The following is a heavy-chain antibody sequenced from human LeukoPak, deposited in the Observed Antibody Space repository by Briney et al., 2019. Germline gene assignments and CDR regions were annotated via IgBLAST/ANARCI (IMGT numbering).Heavy chain of an antibody. J-gene: IGHJ3*02. V-gene: IGHV4-59*01. CDR3: ARDTGYSYGLDAFDI. CDR2: IYYSGST. Sequence: SETLSLTCTVSGGSISSYYWSWIRQPPRKGLEWIGYIYYSGSTNYNPSLKSRVTISVDTSKNQFSLKLSSVTAADTAVYYCARDTGYSYGLDAFDIWGQGTMVTVSS. D-gene: IGHD5-18*01. CDR1: GGSISSYY.